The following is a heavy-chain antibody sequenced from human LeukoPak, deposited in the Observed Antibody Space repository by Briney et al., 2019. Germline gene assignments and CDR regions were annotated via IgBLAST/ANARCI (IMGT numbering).Heavy chain of an antibody. CDR3: ARRRYYDSSGYLD. CDR1: GGSISSYY. D-gene: IGHD3-22*01. Sequence: SETLSLTCTVSGGSISSYYWDWIRQPPGKGLEWIGTIYYSGRTYYSPSLKSRVTISVDTSNNQFSLNLSSVTAADTALYFCARRRYYDSSGYLDWGQGTLVTVSS. CDR2: IYYSGRT. J-gene: IGHJ1*01. V-gene: IGHV4-39*01.